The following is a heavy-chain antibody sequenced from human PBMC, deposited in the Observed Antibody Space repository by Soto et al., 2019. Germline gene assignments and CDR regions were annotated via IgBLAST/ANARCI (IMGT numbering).Heavy chain of an antibody. CDR3: ARVDIVVVVAADFDY. V-gene: IGHV1-18*01. CDR1: GYTFTSYG. D-gene: IGHD2-15*01. Sequence: GASVKVSCKASGYTFTSYGISWVRQAPGQGLEWMGWISAYSGNTNYAQKLQGRVTMTTDTSTSTAYMELRSLRSDDTAVYYCARVDIVVVVAADFDYWGQGTLVTVSS. CDR2: ISAYSGNT. J-gene: IGHJ4*02.